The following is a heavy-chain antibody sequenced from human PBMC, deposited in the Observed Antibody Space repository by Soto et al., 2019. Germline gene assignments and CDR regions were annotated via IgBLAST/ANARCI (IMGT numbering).Heavy chain of an antibody. J-gene: IGHJ4*02. D-gene: IGHD2-15*01. V-gene: IGHV3-11*01. CDR1: GFTFSDYY. CDR3: ARQPPLVVVTPEFDY. CDR2: ISKSGSTI. Sequence: QVQLVESGGGLVKPGGSLRLSCAASGFTFSDYYMSWVRQAPGKGLEWVSSISKSGSTIDYADSVRGRFTISRDNAKNSLYLQRNGRGGEDTAVYSCARQPPLVVVTPEFDYWGQGTLLTVSS.